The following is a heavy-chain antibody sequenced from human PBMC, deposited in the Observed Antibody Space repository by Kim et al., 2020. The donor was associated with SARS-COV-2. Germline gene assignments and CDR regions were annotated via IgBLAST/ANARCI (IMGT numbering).Heavy chain of an antibody. CDR2: ITADPGST. Sequence: LSLTCAASGFTFSNYAMNWVRQAPGKGLEWVSAITADPGSTYYVDSVKGRFTISRDNSKNTLSLQMSSLRAEDTAVYYCATAVSQTYYYGMDVWGQGTTVTVSS. V-gene: IGHV3-23*01. J-gene: IGHJ6*02. CDR3: ATAVSQTYYYGMDV. D-gene: IGHD2-8*01. CDR1: GFTFSNYA.